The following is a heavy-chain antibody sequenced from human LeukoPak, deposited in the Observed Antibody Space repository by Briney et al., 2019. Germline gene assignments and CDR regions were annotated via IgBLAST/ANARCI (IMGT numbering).Heavy chain of an antibody. Sequence: GSSVKVSCKASGGTFSSYAISWVRQAPGQGLEWMGGIIPIFGTANYAQKFQGRVTITADESTSTAYMELSSLRSEDTAVYYCATGAKGGYGYYFDYWGQGTLVTVSS. CDR1: GGTFSSYA. D-gene: IGHD5-12*01. J-gene: IGHJ4*02. CDR3: ATGAKGGYGYYFDY. V-gene: IGHV1-69*01. CDR2: IIPIFGTA.